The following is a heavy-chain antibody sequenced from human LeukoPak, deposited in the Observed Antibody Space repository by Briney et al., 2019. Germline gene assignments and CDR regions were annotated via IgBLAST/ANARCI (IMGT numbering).Heavy chain of an antibody. J-gene: IGHJ4*02. V-gene: IGHV1-2*06. Sequence: ASVKVSCKASGYTFTVYYMHWVRQAPGQGFEWMGRINPNSGGTNYAQKFQGRVTMTRDTSISTAYMELSRLRSDDTAVYYCARGSGIAARPSDYWGQGTLVTVSS. CDR1: GYTFTVYY. CDR3: ARGSGIAARPSDY. CDR2: INPNSGGT. D-gene: IGHD6-6*01.